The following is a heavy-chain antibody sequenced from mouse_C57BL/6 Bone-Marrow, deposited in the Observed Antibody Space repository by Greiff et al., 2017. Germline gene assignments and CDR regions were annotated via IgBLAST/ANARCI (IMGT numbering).Heavy chain of an antibody. Sequence: EVQLQQSGPGLVKPSQSLSLTCSVTGYSITSGYYWNWIRQFPGNKLEWMGYISYDGSNNYNPSLKNRISITRDTSKNQFFLKLNSVTTEDTATYYCARAVTGIYYFDYWGQGTTLTVSS. CDR3: ARAVTGIYYFDY. CDR2: ISYDGSN. V-gene: IGHV3-6*01. CDR1: GYSITSGYY. D-gene: IGHD4-1*01. J-gene: IGHJ2*01.